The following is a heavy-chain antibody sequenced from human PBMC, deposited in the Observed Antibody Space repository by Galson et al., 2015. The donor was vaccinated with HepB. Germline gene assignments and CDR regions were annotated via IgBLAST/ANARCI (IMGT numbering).Heavy chain of an antibody. J-gene: IGHJ3*02. CDR3: AKWAGAFVRGGRITTGAFDI. Sequence: SLRLSCAASGFTFSSYAMSWVRQAPGKGLEWVSAISGSGGSTYYADSVKGRFTISRDNSKNTLYLQMNSLRAEDTAVYYCAKWAGAFVRGGRITTGAFDIWGQGTMVTVSS. CDR2: ISGSGGST. V-gene: IGHV3-23*01. D-gene: IGHD2-15*01. CDR1: GFTFSSYA.